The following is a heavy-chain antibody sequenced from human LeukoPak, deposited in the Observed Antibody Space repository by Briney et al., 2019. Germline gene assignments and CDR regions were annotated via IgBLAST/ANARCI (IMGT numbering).Heavy chain of an antibody. CDR3: ARHFTAYYLREYFHH. V-gene: IGHV4-59*08. Sequence: PSETLSLTCTVSGGSISSYYWSWIRQPPGKGLEWIGYIYYSGSTNYNPSLKSRVTISVDTSKNQFSLKLKSVTAADTAVYYCARHFTAYYLREYFHHWGHGTLVTVCS. CDR2: IYYSGST. D-gene: IGHD3-22*01. CDR1: GGSISSYY. J-gene: IGHJ1*01.